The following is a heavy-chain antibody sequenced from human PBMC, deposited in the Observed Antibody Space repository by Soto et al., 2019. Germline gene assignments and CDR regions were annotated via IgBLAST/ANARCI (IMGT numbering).Heavy chain of an antibody. J-gene: IGHJ6*03. CDR1: GGYISSYD. CDR2: IYYRGST. D-gene: IGHD3-10*01. Sequence: PSETLSLTCPVSGGYISSYDWSWIRQPPGKGLEWIGYIYYRGSTNYNPSLKSRVTRSVDTSKNQFCLKLSSVTAADTAVYYCARQRYYGSGSYYYYMDVGGKGTTVTVS. V-gene: IGHV4-59*08. CDR3: ARQRYYGSGSYYYYMDV.